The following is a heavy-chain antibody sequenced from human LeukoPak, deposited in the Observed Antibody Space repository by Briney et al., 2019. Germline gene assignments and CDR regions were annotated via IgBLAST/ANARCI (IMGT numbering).Heavy chain of an antibody. V-gene: IGHV4-61*02. CDR2: IYTSGST. Sequence: SETLSLTCTVSGGSISSGSYYWSWIRQPAGKGLEWIGRIYTSGSTNYNPSLKSRVTISVDTSKNQFSLKLSSVTAADTAVYYCARVSCKLPAHRCYFDYWGQGTLVTVSS. CDR1: GGSISSGSYY. CDR3: ARVSCKLPAHRCYFDY. J-gene: IGHJ4*02.